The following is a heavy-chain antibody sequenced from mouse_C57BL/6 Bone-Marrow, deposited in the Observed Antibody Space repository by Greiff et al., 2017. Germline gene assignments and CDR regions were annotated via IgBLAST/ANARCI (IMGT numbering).Heavy chain of an antibody. CDR2: IYPSDSAT. Sequence: QVQLKESGAELVRPGSSVKLSCKASGYTFTSYWMDWVKQRPGQGLEWIGNIYPSDSATHYNQKFQDKATLTVDKSSSTAYMELSSLTSEDSAVYCCARPRYDLYYFDYWGQGTTLTVSS. V-gene: IGHV1-61*01. CDR3: ARPRYDLYYFDY. D-gene: IGHD2-4*01. CDR1: GYTFTSYW. J-gene: IGHJ2*01.